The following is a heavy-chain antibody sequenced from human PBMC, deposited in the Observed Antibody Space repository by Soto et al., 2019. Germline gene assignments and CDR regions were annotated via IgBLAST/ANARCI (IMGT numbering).Heavy chain of an antibody. J-gene: IGHJ5*02. V-gene: IGHV4-4*02. CDR2: IYHSGST. Sequence: QVQLQESGPGLVKPSGTLSLTCAVSGGSISSSNWWSWVRQPPGKGLEWIGEIYHSGSTNHNPSLQGRVTISVDKSKNQFSLKLSSVNAADTAVDYWAGVEGAAAGTRFDPWGQGTLVTVSS. CDR3: AGVEGAAAGTRFDP. CDR1: GGSISSSNW. D-gene: IGHD6-13*01.